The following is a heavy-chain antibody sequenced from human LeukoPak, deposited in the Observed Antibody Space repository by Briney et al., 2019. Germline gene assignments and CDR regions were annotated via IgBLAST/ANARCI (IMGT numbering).Heavy chain of an antibody. CDR3: ARHSRSGSSPTRPFDM. V-gene: IGHV4-39*01. CDR2: IYYTGNS. J-gene: IGHJ3*02. D-gene: IGHD1-26*01. CDR1: GGSITNSYY. Sequence: SEPVSLTCTVSGGSITNSYYWGLIRQPPGKGLEWIGSIYYTGNSYYNPSLKSRLTISVDTSKNQFSLKLSSVTAADTAVYYCARHSRSGSSPTRPFDMWGQGTMVTVSS.